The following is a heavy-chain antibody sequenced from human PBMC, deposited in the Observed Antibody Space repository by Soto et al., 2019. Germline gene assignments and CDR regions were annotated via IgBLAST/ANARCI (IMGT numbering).Heavy chain of an antibody. CDR1: EFTFSNYG. V-gene: IGHV3-33*01. CDR2: ILNDGSNR. CDR3: ARDDEYSGNGMDV. J-gene: IGHJ6*02. D-gene: IGHD3-10*01. Sequence: QVQLVESGGGVVQPGRSLRLSCAASEFTFSNYGMHWVRQAPGKGLEWVAVILNDGSNRYHADSVKDRFTNSRDNSKNTLYLQMNCLRAEDSDVYYCARDDEYSGNGMDVWGQGTTVTVS.